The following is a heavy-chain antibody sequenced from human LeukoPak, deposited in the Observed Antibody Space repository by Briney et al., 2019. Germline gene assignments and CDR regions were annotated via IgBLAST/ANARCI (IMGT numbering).Heavy chain of an antibody. CDR3: GSLKGYVVY. Sequence: TLSLTCTVSGDSISSGDYWWSWIRQYPGKGLEWFGYINYSGSTYYNPSLRSRVTMSVDTSKNQFSLKLSSVIAADTAVYYCGSLKGYVVYWGQGTLVTVSS. CDR1: GDSISSGDYW. CDR2: INYSGST. V-gene: IGHV4-31*03. J-gene: IGHJ4*02.